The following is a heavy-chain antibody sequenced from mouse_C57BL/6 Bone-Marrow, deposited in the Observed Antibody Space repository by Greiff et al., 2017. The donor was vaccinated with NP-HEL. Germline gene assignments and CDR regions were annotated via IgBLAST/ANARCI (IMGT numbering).Heavy chain of an antibody. CDR1: GYEFSNYW. J-gene: IGHJ3*01. CDR3: ARGAY. V-gene: IGHV1-80*01. Sequence: VQLQQSGAELVKPGASVKISCKASGYEFSNYWMNWVKQRPGKGLEWIGQIYPGDGDTNYNGKFKDKATLTADKSSSTSYIQLSRLTSEYSAVYFCARGAYWGQGTLVTVSA. CDR2: IYPGDGDT.